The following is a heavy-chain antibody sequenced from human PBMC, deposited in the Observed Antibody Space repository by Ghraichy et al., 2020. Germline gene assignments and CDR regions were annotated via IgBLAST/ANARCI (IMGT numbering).Heavy chain of an antibody. CDR1: GGSFSGYY. V-gene: IGHV4-34*01. D-gene: IGHD3-3*01. CDR3: ASRRITIFGVVRGFDY. J-gene: IGHJ4*02. CDR2: INHSGST. Sequence: SETLSLTCAVYGGSFSGYYWSWIRQPPGKGLEWIGEINHSGSTNYNPSLKSRVTISVDTSKNQFSLKLSSVTAADTAVYYCASRRITIFGVVRGFDYWGQGTPVTGSP.